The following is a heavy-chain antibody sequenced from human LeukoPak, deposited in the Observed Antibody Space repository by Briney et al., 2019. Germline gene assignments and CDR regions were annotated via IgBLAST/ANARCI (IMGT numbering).Heavy chain of an antibody. CDR3: TRGRAGDY. J-gene: IGHJ4*02. CDR1: GYTFTNYG. V-gene: IGHV1-18*01. CDR2: IGPYNGNT. D-gene: IGHD6-25*01. Sequence: ASVKVSCRASGYTFTNYGINWVRQAPGEGLEWMGWIGPYNGNTNYAQNLQGRVTMTTDTSTSTVYMELRSLRSDDTAVFYCTRGRAGDYWGQGTLVTVSS.